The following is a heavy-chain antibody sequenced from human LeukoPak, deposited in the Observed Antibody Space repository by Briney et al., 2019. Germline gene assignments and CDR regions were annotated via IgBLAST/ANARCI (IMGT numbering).Heavy chain of an antibody. CDR2: ISGSGGST. CDR3: AKWYNWNYAGMDV. D-gene: IGHD1-7*01. Sequence: GGSLRLSCAASGFTFSSYAMSWVRQTPGKGLEWVSAISGSGGSTYYADSVKGRFTISRDNSKNTLYLQMNSLRAEDTAVYYCAKWYNWNYAGMDVWGQGATVTVSS. CDR1: GFTFSSYA. V-gene: IGHV3-23*01. J-gene: IGHJ6*02.